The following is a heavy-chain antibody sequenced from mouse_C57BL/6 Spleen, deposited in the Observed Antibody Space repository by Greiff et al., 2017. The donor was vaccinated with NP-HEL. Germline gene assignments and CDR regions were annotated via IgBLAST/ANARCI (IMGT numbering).Heavy chain of an antibody. J-gene: IGHJ3*01. Sequence: VQLQQSGPGLVKPSQSLSLTCSVTGYSITSGYYWNWIRQFPGNKLEWMGYISYDGSNNYNPSLKNRISITRDTSKNQFFLKLNSVTTEDTATYYCANDYEFAYWGQGTLVTVSA. CDR3: ANDYEFAY. D-gene: IGHD2-4*01. CDR1: GYSITSGYY. CDR2: ISYDGSN. V-gene: IGHV3-6*01.